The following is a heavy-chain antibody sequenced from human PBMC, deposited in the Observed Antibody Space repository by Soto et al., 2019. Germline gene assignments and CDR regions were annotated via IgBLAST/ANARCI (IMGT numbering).Heavy chain of an antibody. Sequence: ASVKVSCKASGGTFSSYAISWVRQAPGQGLEWMGGIIPIFGTANYAQKFQGRVTITADESTSTAYMELSSLRSEDTAVYYCATRYSNYRNYYYYGMDVWGQGTTVTVSS. D-gene: IGHD4-4*01. CDR3: ATRYSNYRNYYYYGMDV. J-gene: IGHJ6*02. CDR2: IIPIFGTA. V-gene: IGHV1-69*13. CDR1: GGTFSSYA.